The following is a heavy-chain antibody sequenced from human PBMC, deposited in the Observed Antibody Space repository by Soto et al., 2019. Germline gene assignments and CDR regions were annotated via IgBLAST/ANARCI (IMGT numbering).Heavy chain of an antibody. CDR3: ETAWITPRWTYGFDI. CDR1: GLTFSSSA. Sequence: EVQLLESGGGLVRPGGSLRLSCAASGLTFSSSAMNWVRQAPGEVLQWVSAISGSGVDTYYADSVKGRLTISRDHSYNTLYLQMNSLRAEDTALYYCETAWITPRWTYGFDICGQGTKVTV. CDR2: ISGSGVDT. D-gene: IGHD1-1*01. J-gene: IGHJ3*02. V-gene: IGHV3-23*01.